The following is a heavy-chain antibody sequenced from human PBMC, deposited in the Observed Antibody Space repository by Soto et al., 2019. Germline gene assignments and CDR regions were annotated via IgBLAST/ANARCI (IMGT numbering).Heavy chain of an antibody. CDR3: AGPLTRFWDWTPKNYYSGRDV. V-gene: IGHV1-2*02. CDR1: GHSFSAYY. Sequence: QVQLVQSGAEVKKPGASVKVSCKPSGHSFSAYYMHWVRQAPGQGLEWMGWINPNSSETKYAQKFRGGLTMTRNGSIRKVERELSSLRSDDPAVYYCAGPLTRFWDWTPKNYYSGRDVGGQGPTVTVSS. D-gene: IGHD3-3*01. CDR2: INPNSSET. J-gene: IGHJ6*02.